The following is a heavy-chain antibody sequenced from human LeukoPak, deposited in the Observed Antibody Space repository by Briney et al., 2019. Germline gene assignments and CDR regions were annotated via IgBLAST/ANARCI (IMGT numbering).Heavy chain of an antibody. J-gene: IGHJ4*02. CDR2: ITAGGGDT. D-gene: IGHD3-10*01. CDR3: ARDYYGSGSSYSLRY. V-gene: IGHV3-23*01. CDR1: GFTFSNYA. Sequence: GGSLRLSCAASGFTFSNYALYWVRQAPGTGLEWVSAITAGGGDTYYTDSVKGRFTISRDNSKNTLYLQMNSLRAEDTAVYYCARDYYGSGSSYSLRYWGQGTLVTVSS.